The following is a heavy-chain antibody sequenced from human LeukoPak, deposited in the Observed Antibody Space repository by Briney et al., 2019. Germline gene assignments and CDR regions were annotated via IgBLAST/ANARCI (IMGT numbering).Heavy chain of an antibody. Sequence: PSETLSLTCTVSGGSISSSSYYWGWIRQPPGKGLEWIGSRFYSGSTYYSPSLKSRVTISVDTSKNQFSLKLSSVTAADTAVYYCARGLYDSSGYFDYWGQGTLVTVSS. CDR1: GGSISSSSYY. J-gene: IGHJ4*02. CDR2: RFYSGST. V-gene: IGHV4-39*07. D-gene: IGHD3-22*01. CDR3: ARGLYDSSGYFDY.